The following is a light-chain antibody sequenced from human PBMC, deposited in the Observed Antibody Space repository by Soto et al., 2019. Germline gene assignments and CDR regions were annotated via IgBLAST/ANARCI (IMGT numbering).Light chain of an antibody. CDR2: EDD. Sequence: NFMLTQSHSVSESPGKTVTISCTRSSGSIASYSVQWFQQRPGSSPTTLIYEDDQRAPGVPDRFSGSIDSSSNSASLTISGLQTEDAADYYCQSYDDTTWVFGGGTKLTVL. V-gene: IGLV6-57*01. CDR1: SGSIASYS. CDR3: QSYDDTTWV. J-gene: IGLJ3*02.